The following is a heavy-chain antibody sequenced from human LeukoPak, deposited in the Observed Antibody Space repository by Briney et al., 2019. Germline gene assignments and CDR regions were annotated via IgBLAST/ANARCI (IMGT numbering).Heavy chain of an antibody. CDR2: IYPGDSDT. J-gene: IGHJ4*02. V-gene: IGHV5-51*01. D-gene: IGHD2-15*01. CDR3: ARVYCSGGSCLAFDY. CDR1: GYSFTSYW. Sequence: GESLKISCKGSGYSFTSYWIGWVRQMPGKGLEWMGIIYPGDSDTRYSPSFQGQVTISADKSISTAYLQWSSLKASDTAMYYCARVYCSGGSCLAFDYWGQGTLVTVSS.